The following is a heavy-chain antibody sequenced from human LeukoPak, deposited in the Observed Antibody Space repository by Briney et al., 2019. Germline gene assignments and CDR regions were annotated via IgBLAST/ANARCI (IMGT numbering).Heavy chain of an antibody. CDR2: IKQDGSEK. V-gene: IGHV3-7*01. Sequence: GGSLRLSCAASGFTFSSYWMSWVRQAPGKGLEWVANIKQDGSEKYYVDSVKGRFTISRDNAKNSLYLQMNSLRAEDTAVYYCARGVVVRCYYMDVWGKGTTVTVSS. J-gene: IGHJ6*03. D-gene: IGHD2-15*01. CDR1: GFTFSSYW. CDR3: ARGVVVRCYYMDV.